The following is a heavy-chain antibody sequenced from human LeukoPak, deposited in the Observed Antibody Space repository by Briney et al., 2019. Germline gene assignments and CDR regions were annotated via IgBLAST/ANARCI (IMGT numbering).Heavy chain of an antibody. CDR3: ASRRYTYGAIDY. J-gene: IGHJ4*02. Sequence: SQTLSLTCTVSGGSISSGSYYWSWIRQPAGKGLEWIGRIYTSGSTNYNPSLKSRVTTSVDTSKNQFSLKLSSVAAADTAVYYCASRRYTYGAIDYWGQGTLVTVSA. CDR1: GGSISSGSYY. CDR2: IYTSGST. D-gene: IGHD1-26*01. V-gene: IGHV4-61*02.